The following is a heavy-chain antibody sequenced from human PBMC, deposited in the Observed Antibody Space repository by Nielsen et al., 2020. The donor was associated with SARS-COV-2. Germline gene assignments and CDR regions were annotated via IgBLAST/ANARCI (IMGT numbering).Heavy chain of an antibody. CDR2: INHSGSS. V-gene: IGHV4-34*01. Sequence: WIRQPPGKGPEWIGEINHSGSSNYNPSLKSRVTISVDTSKNQFSLKLSSVTAADTAVYYCARNSGWYPNVNKYYYYGMDVWGQGTTVTVSS. J-gene: IGHJ6*02. CDR3: ARNSGWYPNVNKYYYYGMDV. D-gene: IGHD6-19*01.